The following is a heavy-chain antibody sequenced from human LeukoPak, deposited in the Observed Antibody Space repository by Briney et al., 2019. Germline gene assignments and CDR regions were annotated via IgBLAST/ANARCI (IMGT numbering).Heavy chain of an antibody. J-gene: IGHJ4*02. D-gene: IGHD4-23*01. V-gene: IGHV4-59*02. CDR1: GGSVSSHY. Sequence: SQTLSLTCTVSGGSVSSHYWSWIRQPPGKGLEWIGYIYYSGGTNYNPSLKSRVTISLDTSKNQFSLKLSSVTAADTAVYYCARGGGNEFDYWGQGTLVAVSS. CDR2: IYYSGGT. CDR3: ARGGGNEFDY.